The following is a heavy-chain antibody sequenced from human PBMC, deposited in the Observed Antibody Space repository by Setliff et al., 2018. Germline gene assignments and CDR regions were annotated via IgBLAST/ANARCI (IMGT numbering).Heavy chain of an antibody. Sequence: SLRLSCAASGFTFRSFWMGWVRQAPGKGLEYVANLNQDGSGKYYVDSVKGRFTISRDNAKNSLSLQMNGLRAEDTAVYYCVGSGTCSYWGQGTLVTVSS. CDR1: GFTFRSFW. CDR3: VGSGTCSY. CDR2: LNQDGSGK. V-gene: IGHV3-7*01. J-gene: IGHJ4*02. D-gene: IGHD3-10*01.